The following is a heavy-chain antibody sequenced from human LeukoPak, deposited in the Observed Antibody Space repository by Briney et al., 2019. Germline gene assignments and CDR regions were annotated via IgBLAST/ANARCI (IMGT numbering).Heavy chain of an antibody. CDR3: ARDLMAAAGTNY. J-gene: IGHJ4*02. Sequence: PGGSLRLSCAASGSTFSDYYMSWIRQPPGKGLEWVSYISSSGSTIYYADSVKGRFTISRDNAKNSLYLQMNSLRAEDTAVYYCARDLMAAAGTNYWGQGTLVTVSS. D-gene: IGHD6-13*01. CDR2: ISSSGSTI. V-gene: IGHV3-11*01. CDR1: GSTFSDYY.